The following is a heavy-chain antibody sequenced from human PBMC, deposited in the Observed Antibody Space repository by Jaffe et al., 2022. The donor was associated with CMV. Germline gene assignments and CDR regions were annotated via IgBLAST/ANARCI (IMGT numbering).Heavy chain of an antibody. J-gene: IGHJ4*02. D-gene: IGHD1-26*01. Sequence: QVQLVESGGGVVQPGRSLRLSCAASGFTFSSYGMHWVRQAPGKGLEWVAVIWYDGSNKYYADSVKGRFTISRDNSKNTLYLQMNSLRAEDTAVYYCARDGWELLAQTGGFDYWGQGTLVTVSS. CDR1: GFTFSSYG. V-gene: IGHV3-33*08. CDR3: ARDGWELLAQTGGFDY. CDR2: IWYDGSNK.